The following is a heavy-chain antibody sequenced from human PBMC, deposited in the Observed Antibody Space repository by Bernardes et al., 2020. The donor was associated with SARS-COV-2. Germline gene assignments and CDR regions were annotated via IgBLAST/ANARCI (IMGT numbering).Heavy chain of an antibody. J-gene: IGHJ4*02. CDR3: AKDRSRVIRGVISDY. CDR1: NFTFSIYG. CDR2: ISSSGAST. Sequence: GGSLRLSRAASNFTFSIYGMHWVRQAPGRGLEWVAGISSSGASTFYAESMRGRFTIARDNSKSTVYLQMNSLRVEDTALYYCAKDRSRVIRGVISDYWGQGILVTVSS. V-gene: IGHV3-23*01. D-gene: IGHD3-10*01.